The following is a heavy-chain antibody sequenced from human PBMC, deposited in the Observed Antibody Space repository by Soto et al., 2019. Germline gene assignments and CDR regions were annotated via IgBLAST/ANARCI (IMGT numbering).Heavy chain of an antibody. V-gene: IGHV1-18*01. CDR2: ISAYNGNT. CDR3: ARDLPGLPGIAVAAYGGIFDY. J-gene: IGHJ4*02. D-gene: IGHD6-19*01. Sequence: ASVKVSCKASGYTFTSYGISWVRQAPGQGLEWMGWISAYNGNTNYAQKLQGRVTMTTDTSTSTAYMELRSLRSDDTAVYYCARDLPGLPGIAVAAYGGIFDYWGQGTLVTVSS. CDR1: GYTFTSYG.